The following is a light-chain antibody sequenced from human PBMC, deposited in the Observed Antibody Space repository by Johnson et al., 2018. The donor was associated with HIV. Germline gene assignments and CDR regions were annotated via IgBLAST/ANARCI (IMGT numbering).Light chain of an antibody. J-gene: IGLJ1*01. CDR1: SSDMGNYA. CDR2: ENT. V-gene: IGLV1-51*02. Sequence: QSVLTQPPSVSAAPGQKVTISCSGSSSDMGNYAVSLYQQLPGTAPKLLIYENTKRPSGIPDRFSGSKSGTSATLGITGLQTGDEADYYCGTWDSSLSAYVFGTGTKVTVL. CDR3: GTWDSSLSAYV.